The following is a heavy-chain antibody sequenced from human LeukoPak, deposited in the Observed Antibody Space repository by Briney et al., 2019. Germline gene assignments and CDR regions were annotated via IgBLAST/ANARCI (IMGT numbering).Heavy chain of an antibody. J-gene: IGHJ5*02. CDR3: ARDSYYDSSGYYWLGGPRNWFDP. Sequence: PGGSLRLSCAASGFTFSDYYMSWIRQAPGKGLEWVSYISSSGSTIYYADSVKGRFTISRDNAKNSLYPQMNSLRAEGTAVYYCARDSYYDSSGYYWLGGPRNWFDPWGQGTLVTVSS. V-gene: IGHV3-11*01. D-gene: IGHD3-22*01. CDR2: ISSSGSTI. CDR1: GFTFSDYY.